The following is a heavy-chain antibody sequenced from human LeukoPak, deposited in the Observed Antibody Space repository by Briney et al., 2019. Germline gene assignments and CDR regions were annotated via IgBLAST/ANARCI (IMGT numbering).Heavy chain of an antibody. J-gene: IGHJ4*02. CDR3: ARDYRYSSGWTVFDY. CDR1: GFTFSSYA. D-gene: IGHD6-19*01. CDR2: ISYDGSNK. V-gene: IGHV3-30-3*01. Sequence: GRSLRLSCAASGFTFSSYAMHWVRQAPGKGLEWVAVISYDGSNKYYADSVKGRFTISRDNSKNTLYLQMNSLRAEDTAVYYCARDYRYSSGWTVFDYWGQGTLVTVSS.